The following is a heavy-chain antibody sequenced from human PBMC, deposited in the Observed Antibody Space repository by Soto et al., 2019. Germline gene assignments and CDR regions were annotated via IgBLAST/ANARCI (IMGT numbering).Heavy chain of an antibody. CDR3: ARGRSNQYESSPPPKFDP. V-gene: IGHV3-13*01. Sequence: RRLSCAASGFTFSTYDMHWVRQATGKGLEWVSAIGTIRDTYYLDSVKGRFTISRENAKNSVYLQTNSLRAGDTAVYYCARGRSNQYESSPPPKFDPWGRGTLVTVSS. J-gene: IGHJ5*02. D-gene: IGHD2-8*01. CDR1: GFTFSTYD. CDR2: IGTIRDT.